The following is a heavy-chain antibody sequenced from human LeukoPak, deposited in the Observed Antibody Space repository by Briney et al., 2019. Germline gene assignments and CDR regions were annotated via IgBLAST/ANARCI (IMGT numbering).Heavy chain of an antibody. CDR3: ARVRCSAGTCSYFDY. CDR2: IYSGGTT. D-gene: IGHD2-15*01. J-gene: IGHJ4*02. Sequence: GGSLRLTCAASGFTVSSNYMSWVRQAPGKGLEWVSVIYSGGTTYYADSVKGRLTISRDNSKNTLYLQMNSLIDEDTAVYYCARVRCSAGTCSYFDYWGQGTLVTVSS. CDR1: GFTVSSNY. V-gene: IGHV3-53*01.